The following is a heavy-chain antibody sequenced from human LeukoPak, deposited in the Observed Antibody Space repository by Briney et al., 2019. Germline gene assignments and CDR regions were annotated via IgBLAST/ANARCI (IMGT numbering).Heavy chain of an antibody. V-gene: IGHV3-23*01. CDR3: AKEGDYYGSGSYRDGFDI. D-gene: IGHD3-10*01. J-gene: IGHJ3*02. CDR2: MSGSDDGR. CDR1: GFSFSSYA. Sequence: PGGSLRLSCATSGFSFSSYAMSWVRQAPGKGLEWVSAMSGSDDGRYYAASVRGRFTISRDTSRSTLYLQMNSLRPEDTAVYYCAKEGDYYGSGSYRDGFDIWGQGTRATVSS.